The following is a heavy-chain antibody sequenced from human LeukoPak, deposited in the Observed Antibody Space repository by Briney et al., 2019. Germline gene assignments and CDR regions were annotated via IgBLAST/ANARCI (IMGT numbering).Heavy chain of an antibody. V-gene: IGHV4-34*01. D-gene: IGHD2-15*01. CDR2: INHSGST. Sequence: SETLSLTCAVYGGSFSGYYWSWIRQPPGKGLEWIGEINHSGSTNYNPSLKSRVTISVDTSKNQFSLKLSSVTAADTAVYYCARRRQVVAARFWFDPWGQGTLVTVSS. J-gene: IGHJ5*02. CDR3: ARRRQVVAARFWFDP. CDR1: GGSFSGYY.